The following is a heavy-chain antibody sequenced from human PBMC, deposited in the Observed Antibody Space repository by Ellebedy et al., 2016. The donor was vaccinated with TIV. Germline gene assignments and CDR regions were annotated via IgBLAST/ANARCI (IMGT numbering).Heavy chain of an antibody. J-gene: IGHJ4*02. Sequence: SETLSLXXAVYGGTFSDYYWSWIRQPPGKGLEWIGEINHSGSSNYNSSLKSRVTISVDTSKNQFSLNLSSVTAADTAVYRCARAGTWVGASTLFDYWGQGTLVTVSP. CDR2: INHSGSS. CDR3: ARAGTWVGASTLFDY. D-gene: IGHD1-26*01. V-gene: IGHV4-34*01. CDR1: GGTFSDYY.